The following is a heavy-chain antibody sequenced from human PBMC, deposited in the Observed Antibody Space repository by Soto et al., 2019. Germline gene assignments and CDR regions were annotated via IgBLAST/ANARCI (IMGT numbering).Heavy chain of an antibody. J-gene: IGHJ4*02. V-gene: IGHV4-30-2*06. D-gene: IGHD5-12*01. CDR3: ARGGGYDSFDY. CDR2: VSQLEGT. Sequence: IPSLTSTASGASISHGGFSWASVRQSPGKGLEWMGYVSQLEGTDFRPSFKSRLTMSIDRTRNQFSLKQSSVTAADMAVSYCARGGGYDSFDYWGQGVLVTVSS. CDR1: GASISHGGFS.